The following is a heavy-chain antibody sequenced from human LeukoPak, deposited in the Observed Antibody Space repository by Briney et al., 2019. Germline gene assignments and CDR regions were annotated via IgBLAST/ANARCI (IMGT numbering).Heavy chain of an antibody. CDR1: GFSLSDYY. Sequence: GRSLRLSCAASGFSLSDYYMDWVRQAPGKGLEWVGRTRNKANSYTTEYAASVKGRFTVSRDDSKISLYLQMNSLKTEDTAVYYCARGQFGSGGYQNFDYWGQGTLVTVSS. CDR3: ARGQFGSGGYQNFDY. D-gene: IGHD6-19*01. V-gene: IGHV3-72*01. J-gene: IGHJ4*02. CDR2: TRNKANSYTT.